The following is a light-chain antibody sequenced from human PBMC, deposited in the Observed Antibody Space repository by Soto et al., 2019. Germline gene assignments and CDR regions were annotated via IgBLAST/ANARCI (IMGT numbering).Light chain of an antibody. V-gene: IGKV1-27*01. CDR1: QGISNY. J-gene: IGKJ1*01. CDR3: QNYDRAPRT. Sequence: DIPMTQSPSSLSASVGDRVTITCRASQGISNYLAWYQQKPGKVPELLIYGSSTLQSVVPSRFRGSGSGTDFALTTSSLQPEDFASYDCQNYDRAPRTFGQGTKVEIK. CDR2: GSS.